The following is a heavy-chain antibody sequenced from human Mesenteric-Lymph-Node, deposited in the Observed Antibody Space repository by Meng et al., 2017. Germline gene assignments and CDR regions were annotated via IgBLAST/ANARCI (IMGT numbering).Heavy chain of an antibody. CDR3: ARDGGGDYYGSGSYDNRYYYYNYGMDV. D-gene: IGHD3-10*01. Sequence: GESLKISCAASGFTFSSYAMHWVRQAPGKGLEWVAVISYDGSNKYYADSVKGRFTISRDNSKNTLYLQMKSLRAEDTAVYYCARDGGGDYYGSGSYDNRYYYYNYGMDVWGQGTTVTVSS. CDR2: ISYDGSNK. J-gene: IGHJ6*02. CDR1: GFTFSSYA. V-gene: IGHV3-30*04.